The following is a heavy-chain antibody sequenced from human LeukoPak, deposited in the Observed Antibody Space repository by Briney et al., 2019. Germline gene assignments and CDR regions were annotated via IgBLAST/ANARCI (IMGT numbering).Heavy chain of an antibody. J-gene: IGHJ4*02. V-gene: IGHV3-30*02. CDR3: AQGSITMVRGVPFDY. CDR1: GFTFSSYW. CDR2: IRYDGSDK. Sequence: GGSLRLSCAASGFTFSSYWMHWVRQAPGKGLEWVAFIRYDGSDKYYADSVKGRFTISRDNAKNTLYLQMNSLRAEDTAVYYCAQGSITMVRGVPFDYWGQGTLVTVSS. D-gene: IGHD3-10*01.